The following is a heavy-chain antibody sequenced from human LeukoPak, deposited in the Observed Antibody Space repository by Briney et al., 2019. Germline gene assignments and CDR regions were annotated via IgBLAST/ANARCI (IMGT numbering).Heavy chain of an antibody. V-gene: IGHV1-69*05. CDR2: IIPIFGTA. D-gene: IGHD1-1*01. CDR1: GGTFSSYA. J-gene: IGHJ6*03. Sequence: ASVKVSCKASGGTFSSYAISWVRQAPGQGLEWMGGIIPIFGTANYAQKFQGRVTITTDESTSTAYVELSSLRSEDTAVYYCARQLEPRYYYYYMDVWGKGTTVTVSS. CDR3: ARQLEPRYYYYYMDV.